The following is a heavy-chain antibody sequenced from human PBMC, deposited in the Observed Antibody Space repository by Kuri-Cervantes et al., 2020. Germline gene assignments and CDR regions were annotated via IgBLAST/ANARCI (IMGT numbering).Heavy chain of an antibody. Sequence: GGSLRLSCAASGFTFSSYGMHWVRQAPGKGLEWVAVISYDGSNKYYADSVKGRFTISRDNSKNTLYLQMNSLRAEDTAVYYCARAYSSGWFYYYYYYGMDVWGQGTTVTVSS. D-gene: IGHD6-19*01. CDR1: GFTFSSYG. CDR3: ARAYSSGWFYYYYYYGMDV. V-gene: IGHV3-30*19. CDR2: ISYDGSNK. J-gene: IGHJ6*02.